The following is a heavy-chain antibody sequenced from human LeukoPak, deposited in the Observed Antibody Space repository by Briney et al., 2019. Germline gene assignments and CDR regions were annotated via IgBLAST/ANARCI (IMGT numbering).Heavy chain of an antibody. Sequence: ASVKVSCKASGYTFTSYYMHWVRQAPGQGLEWMGLINPSGGSTSYAQKFQGRVTMTRDMSTSTVYMELSSLRSEDTAVYYCARDRTFVAPAVVAATNWFDPWGQGTLVTVSS. D-gene: IGHD2-15*01. CDR3: ARDRTFVAPAVVAATNWFDP. J-gene: IGHJ5*02. CDR2: INPSGGST. V-gene: IGHV1-46*01. CDR1: GYTFTSYY.